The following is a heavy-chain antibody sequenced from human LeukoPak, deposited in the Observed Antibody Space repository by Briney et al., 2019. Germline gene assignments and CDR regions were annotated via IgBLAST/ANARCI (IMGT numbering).Heavy chain of an antibody. V-gene: IGHV6-1*01. CDR3: ARARADYYDSSGYYYVGVFDY. J-gene: IGHJ4*02. Sequence: SQTLSLTCAISGDSVSSNSAAWNWIRQSPSRGLEWLGRTYYRSKWYNDYAVSVKSRITINPDTSKNQFSLQLNSVTPEDTAVYYCARARADYYDSSGYYYVGVFDYWGQGTLVTVSS. D-gene: IGHD3-22*01. CDR1: GDSVSSNSAA. CDR2: TYYRSKWYN.